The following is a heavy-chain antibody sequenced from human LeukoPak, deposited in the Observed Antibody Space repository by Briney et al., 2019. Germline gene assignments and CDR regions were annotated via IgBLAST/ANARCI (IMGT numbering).Heavy chain of an antibody. CDR3: ARDGVRDGLYFDY. D-gene: IGHD5-24*01. CDR1: GYTFNTYG. V-gene: IGHV1-18*01. Sequence: ASVKVSRKASGYTFNTYGITWVRQAPGQGLEWMGWISGYNGKTKYAQKLQDRVTMTTDTSTTTAYMELRSLRSDDTAVYYCARDGVRDGLYFDYWGQGTLVTVSS. J-gene: IGHJ4*02. CDR2: ISGYNGKT.